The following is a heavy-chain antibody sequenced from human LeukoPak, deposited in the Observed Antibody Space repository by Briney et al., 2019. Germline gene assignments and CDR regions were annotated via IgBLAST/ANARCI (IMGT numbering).Heavy chain of an antibody. CDR1: GFTFNSYA. J-gene: IGHJ6*02. CDR3: AKASPTSRELWFGELTSHAALMDV. V-gene: IGHV3-23*01. D-gene: IGHD3-10*01. CDR2: ISARGGTT. Sequence: GGSLRLSCAASGFTFNSYAMSWVRQAPGKGLEWVSAISARGGTTYYADSVKGRFTISRDNSKNTLYLQMNSLRAEDTAVYYCAKASPTSRELWFGELTSHAALMDVWGQGTTVTVSS.